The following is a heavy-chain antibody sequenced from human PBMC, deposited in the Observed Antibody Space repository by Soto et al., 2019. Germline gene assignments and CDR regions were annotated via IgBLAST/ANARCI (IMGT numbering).Heavy chain of an antibody. Sequence: QVQLVESGGGVVQPGRSLRLSCAASGFTFSSYGMHWVRQAPGKGLEWVAVIWYDGSNKYYADSVKGRFTISRDNSKNTLYLQMNSLRAEDTAVYCCARGQPRYYFDYWGQGTLVTVSS. CDR3: ARGQPRYYFDY. CDR2: IWYDGSNK. CDR1: GFTFSSYG. V-gene: IGHV3-33*01. J-gene: IGHJ4*02.